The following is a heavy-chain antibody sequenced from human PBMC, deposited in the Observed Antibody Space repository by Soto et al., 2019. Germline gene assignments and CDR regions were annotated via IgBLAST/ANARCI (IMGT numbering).Heavy chain of an antibody. CDR1: GYSLTELS. D-gene: IGHD1-26*01. V-gene: IGHV1-24*01. J-gene: IGHJ6*03. CDR2: FDPEDGET. CDR3: ATRKGGNYYYYYYMDV. Sequence: ASVKVSFKVSGYSLTELSMHWVRQAPGKGLEWMGGFDPEDGETIYAQKFQGRVTMTEDTSTDTAYMELSSLRSEDTAVYYCATRKGGNYYYYYYMDVWGKGTTVTVSS.